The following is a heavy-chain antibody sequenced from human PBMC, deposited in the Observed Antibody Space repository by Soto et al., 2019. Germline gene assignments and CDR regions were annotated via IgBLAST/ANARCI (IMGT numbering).Heavy chain of an antibody. J-gene: IGHJ4*02. Sequence: QVQLVQSGDEVKKPGSSVKLSCKASGGTFSSYTIIWVRRAPGQGLKWMGRIIPILGIANYAQKFQGRVTITADKSTSTAYMELSSLRSEDTAVYYCARDTAPSVTTGARPPRGFDYWGQGTLVTVSS. CDR1: GGTFSSYT. D-gene: IGHD4-17*01. CDR2: IIPILGIA. CDR3: ARDTAPSVTTGARPPRGFDY. V-gene: IGHV1-69*08.